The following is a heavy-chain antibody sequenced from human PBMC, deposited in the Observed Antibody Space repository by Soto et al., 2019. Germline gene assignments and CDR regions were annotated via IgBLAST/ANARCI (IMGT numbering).Heavy chain of an antibody. J-gene: IGHJ5*02. CDR1: GFSLNTDGVA. V-gene: IGHV2-5*02. CDR2: FYWDDDK. Sequence: SGPTLVNPTETLTLTCTFSGFSLNTDGVAVGWIRQPPGKALEWLGLFYWDDDKRYSPSQESRLSITRDTSKSQVILTMTNMEPVDTGIYYCAYRKGAVSGTGNWFDPWGQGTPVTVSS. CDR3: AYRKGAVSGTGNWFDP. D-gene: IGHD1-20*01.